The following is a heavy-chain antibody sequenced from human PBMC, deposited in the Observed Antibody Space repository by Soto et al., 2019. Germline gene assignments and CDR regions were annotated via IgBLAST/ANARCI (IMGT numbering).Heavy chain of an antibody. V-gene: IGHV1-8*01. CDR2: MNPNSGNT. CDR1: GYTFTSYD. J-gene: IGHJ6*02. D-gene: IGHD1-26*01. Sequence: GASVKVSCKASGYTFTSYDINWVRQATGQGLEWMGWMNPNSGNTGYAQKFQGRVTMTRNTSISTAYMELSSLRSEDTAVYYCARLLERRRPREYGMDVWGQGTTVTVSS. CDR3: ARLLERRRPREYGMDV.